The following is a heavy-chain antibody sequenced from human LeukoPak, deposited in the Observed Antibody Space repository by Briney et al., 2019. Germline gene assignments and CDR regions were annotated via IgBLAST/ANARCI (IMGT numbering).Heavy chain of an antibody. D-gene: IGHD2-15*01. CDR3: PRGGGGYCSGGRCNFYRYYMDV. Sequence: GGSLRLSCAASGFTFSSYSMNWVRQAPGKGLEWVSSISSSSSYIYYADSVKGRFTISRDNAKNSLYLQMNSLRAEDTAVYYGPRGGGGYCSGGRCNFYRYYMDVWGKGTTVTVSS. CDR1: GFTFSSYS. CDR2: ISSSSSYI. V-gene: IGHV3-21*01. J-gene: IGHJ6*03.